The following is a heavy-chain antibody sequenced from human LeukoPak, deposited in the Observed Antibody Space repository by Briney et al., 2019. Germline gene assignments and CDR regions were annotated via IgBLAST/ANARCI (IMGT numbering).Heavy chain of an antibody. J-gene: IGHJ4*02. D-gene: IGHD3-10*01. Sequence: SETLSLTCTVSGGSISSYYWSWIRQPAGKGLEWIGRIYTSGSTNYNPSLKSRVTMSVDTTKNQFSLKLSSVTAADTAVYYCASSGDYGSGLAYWGQGTLVTVSS. CDR3: ASSGDYGSGLAY. CDR2: IYTSGST. V-gene: IGHV4-4*07. CDR1: GGSISSYY.